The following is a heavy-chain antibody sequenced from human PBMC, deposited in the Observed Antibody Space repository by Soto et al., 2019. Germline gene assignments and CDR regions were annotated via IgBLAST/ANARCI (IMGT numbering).Heavy chain of an antibody. V-gene: IGHV3-64*01. CDR1: GFTFSSYA. CDR2: IRDNGGSI. CDR3: ARDLRPTIFGVVTDGYYFDY. Sequence: EVQLVESGGGLVQPGGSLRLSCAASGFTFSSYAMHWVRQAPGKGLEYVSGIRDNGGSIYYANSVKGTVTISRDNSKKTLYLQMGSLRAEDMAVYYCARDLRPTIFGVVTDGYYFDYWGQGTLVTVSS. D-gene: IGHD3-3*01. J-gene: IGHJ4*02.